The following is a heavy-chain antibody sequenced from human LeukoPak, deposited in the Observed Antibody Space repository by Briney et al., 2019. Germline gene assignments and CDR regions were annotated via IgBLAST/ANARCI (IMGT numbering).Heavy chain of an antibody. Sequence: PGGSLRLSCAASGFTFSDFYMSWIRPAPGKGLEWVSYITSSGRAIYYADSVQGRFTISRDDARNSLYLQMNGLRAEDTAVYYCASDIVANSGDFWGQGTLVTVSS. D-gene: IGHD5-12*01. CDR2: ITSSGRAI. CDR1: GFTFSDFY. V-gene: IGHV3-11*01. J-gene: IGHJ4*02. CDR3: ASDIVANSGDF.